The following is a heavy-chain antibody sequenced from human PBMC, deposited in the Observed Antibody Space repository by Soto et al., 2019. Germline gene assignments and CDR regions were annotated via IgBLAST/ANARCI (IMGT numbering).Heavy chain of an antibody. CDR2: ISAYNGNT. V-gene: IGHV1-18*01. J-gene: IGHJ6*02. D-gene: IGHD3-22*01. Sequence: AASVKVSCKASGYTFTSYGISWVRQAPGQGLEWMGWISAYNGNTNYAQKLQGRVTRTTDTSTSTAYMELRSLSSDDTAVYYCARDSNYYDSSGYSLYYYGMDVWGQGTTVTVS. CDR1: GYTFTSYG. CDR3: ARDSNYYDSSGYSLYYYGMDV.